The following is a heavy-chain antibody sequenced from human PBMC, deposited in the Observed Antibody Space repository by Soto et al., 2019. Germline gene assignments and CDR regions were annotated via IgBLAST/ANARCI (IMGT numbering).Heavy chain of an antibody. CDR3: AKDWDIVVVTAIRYGMDV. Sequence: QVQLVESGGGVVQPGRSLRLSCAASGFTFSSYGMHWVRQAPGKGLEWVAVISYDGSNKYYADSVKGRFTISRDNSKITLYLQMNSLRAEDTAVYYCAKDWDIVVVTAIRYGMDVWGQGTTVTVSS. D-gene: IGHD2-21*02. CDR2: ISYDGSNK. J-gene: IGHJ6*02. V-gene: IGHV3-30*18. CDR1: GFTFSSYG.